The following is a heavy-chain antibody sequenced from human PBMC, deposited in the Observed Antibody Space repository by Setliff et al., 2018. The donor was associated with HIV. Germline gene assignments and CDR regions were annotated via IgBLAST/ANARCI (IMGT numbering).Heavy chain of an antibody. CDR2: IYTSGST. Sequence: SETLSLTCTVSGGSISSGSYYWSWIRQPAGKGLEWIGHIYTSGSTNYNPSLKSRVTISVDTSKNQFSLKLSSVTAADTAVFYCARLTTTYYYDSSAYYHPVWGQGTLVTVSS. CDR3: ARLTTTYYYDSSAYYHPV. J-gene: IGHJ4*02. V-gene: IGHV4-61*09. D-gene: IGHD3-22*01. CDR1: GGSISSGSYY.